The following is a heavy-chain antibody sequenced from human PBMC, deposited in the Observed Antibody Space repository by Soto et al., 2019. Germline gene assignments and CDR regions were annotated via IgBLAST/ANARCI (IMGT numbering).Heavy chain of an antibody. J-gene: IGHJ4*02. Sequence: EVQLVESGGGLVQPGRSLRLSCAASGFTFDDYAMHWVRQAPGKGLEWVSGISWNSGSIGYADSVKGRFTISRDNAKNSLYLQMNRLIAEDTALYYCAKDIFPYYDYLWGSYRYTGGYFDYWGQGTLVTVSS. CDR3: AKDIFPYYDYLWGSYRYTGGYFDY. V-gene: IGHV3-9*01. CDR1: GFTFDDYA. CDR2: ISWNSGSI. D-gene: IGHD3-16*02.